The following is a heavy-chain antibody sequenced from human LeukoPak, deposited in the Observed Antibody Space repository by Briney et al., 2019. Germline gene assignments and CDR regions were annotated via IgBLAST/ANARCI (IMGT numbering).Heavy chain of an antibody. CDR1: GFTFSRYG. Sequence: GGSLRLSCAASGFTFSRYGMHWVRQAPGKSLEWVAVISYDGSNKYYADSVKGRFTISRDNSKNTLYLQMNSLRAEDTAVYYCAKGYCSSTSCYKSYFDYWGQGTLVTVSS. CDR2: ISYDGSNK. CDR3: AKGYCSSTSCYKSYFDY. J-gene: IGHJ4*02. D-gene: IGHD2-2*02. V-gene: IGHV3-30*18.